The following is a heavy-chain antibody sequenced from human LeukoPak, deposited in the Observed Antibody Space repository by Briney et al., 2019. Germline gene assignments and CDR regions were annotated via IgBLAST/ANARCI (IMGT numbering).Heavy chain of an antibody. CDR1: GGSFSGYY. D-gene: IGHD4-17*01. V-gene: IGHV4-34*01. CDR3: ARGAPDYGDYTSFDY. CDR2: INHSGST. Sequence: SETLSLTCAVYGGSFSGYYWSWIRQPPGKGLEWIGEINHSGSTNYNPSLKSRVTISVDTSKNQFSLKLSSVTAADTAVYYCARGAPDYGDYTSFDYWGQGTLVTVSS. J-gene: IGHJ4*02.